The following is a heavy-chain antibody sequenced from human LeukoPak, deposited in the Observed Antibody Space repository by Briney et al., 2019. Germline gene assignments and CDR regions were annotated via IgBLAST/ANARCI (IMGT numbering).Heavy chain of an antibody. V-gene: IGHV3-7*03. CDR2: IKQDGSEK. J-gene: IGHJ4*02. D-gene: IGHD2-15*01. Sequence: GGSLRLSCAASGFTFSSYWMSWVRQAPGKGLEWVANIKQDGSEKYYVDSVKGRFTISRDNAKNSLYLQKNSLRVEDTAVYYCARHYFHGSGHGGYWGQGTLVTVSS. CDR1: GFTFSSYW. CDR3: ARHYFHGSGHGGY.